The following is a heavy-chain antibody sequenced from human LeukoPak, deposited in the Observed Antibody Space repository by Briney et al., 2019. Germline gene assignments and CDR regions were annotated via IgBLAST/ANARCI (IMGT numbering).Heavy chain of an antibody. CDR2: INHSGST. CDR3: ASSGDIVVVPAAIELGY. Sequence: SGTLSLTCAVYGGSFSGYYWSWIRQPPGKGLEWIGEINHSGSTNYNPSLKSRVTISVDTSKNQFSLKLSSVTAADTAVYYCASSGDIVVVPAAIELGYWGQGTLVTVSS. J-gene: IGHJ4*02. V-gene: IGHV4-34*01. D-gene: IGHD2-2*02. CDR1: GGSFSGYY.